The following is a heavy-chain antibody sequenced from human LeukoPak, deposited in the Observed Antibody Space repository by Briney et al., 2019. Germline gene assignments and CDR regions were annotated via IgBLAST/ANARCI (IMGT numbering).Heavy chain of an antibody. CDR1: GFTFSNYP. CDR3: VKDLGDSSGYYLDY. Sequence: GRSLRLSCSASGFTFSNYPMYWVRQAPGKGLEYDSAISSDGGSTYYADSVKGRFTISRDNSKNTLYLQMSSLRAEDTAVYYCVKDLGDSSGYYLDYWGQGTLVTVSS. V-gene: IGHV3-64D*06. CDR2: ISSDGGST. D-gene: IGHD3-22*01. J-gene: IGHJ4*02.